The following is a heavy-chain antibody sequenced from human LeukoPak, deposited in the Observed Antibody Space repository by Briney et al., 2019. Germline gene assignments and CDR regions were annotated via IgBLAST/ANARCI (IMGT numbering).Heavy chain of an antibody. CDR3: AKDLMAVAGTMCDY. Sequence: GGSLRLSCAASGFPFSSYAMSWVRQAPGKGLEWVSAISGSGDNTYYADSVKGRFTISRDNSKNTLYLQMNSLRAEDTAVYYCAKDLMAVAGTMCDYWGQGTLVTASS. D-gene: IGHD6-19*01. V-gene: IGHV3-23*01. CDR2: ISGSGDNT. CDR1: GFPFSSYA. J-gene: IGHJ4*02.